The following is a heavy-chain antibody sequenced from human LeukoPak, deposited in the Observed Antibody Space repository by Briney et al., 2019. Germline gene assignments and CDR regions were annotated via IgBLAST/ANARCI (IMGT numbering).Heavy chain of an antibody. D-gene: IGHD3-10*01. V-gene: IGHV3-30*14. Sequence: GGSLRLSCAASGFTFSSYAMHWVRQAPGKGLEWVAVISYDGSNKYYADSVKGRFTISRDNSKNTLYLQMNSLRAEDTAVYYCATNLYYYGSGRSYWGQGTLVTVSS. CDR2: ISYDGSNK. CDR3: ATNLYYYGSGRSY. J-gene: IGHJ4*02. CDR1: GFTFSSYA.